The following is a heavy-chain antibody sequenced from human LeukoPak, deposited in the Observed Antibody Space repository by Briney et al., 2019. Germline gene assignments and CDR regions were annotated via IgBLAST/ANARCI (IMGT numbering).Heavy chain of an antibody. CDR2: INHSGST. Sequence: SETLSLTCAVYSGSFSAYYWSWIRQPPGKGLEWIGEINHSGSTNYNPSLESRVTVLVDKSKNQLSLKLRSVTAADTAVYYCARGRENYSRAGFGYWAQGTLVTVPS. V-gene: IGHV4-34*01. CDR3: ARGRENYSRAGFGY. D-gene: IGHD4-11*01. J-gene: IGHJ4*02. CDR1: SGSFSAYY.